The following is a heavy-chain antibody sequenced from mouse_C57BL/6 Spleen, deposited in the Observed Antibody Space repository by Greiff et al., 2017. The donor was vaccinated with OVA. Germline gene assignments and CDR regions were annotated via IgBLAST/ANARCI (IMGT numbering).Heavy chain of an antibody. CDR2: IWRGGST. D-gene: IGHD4-1*01. CDR1: GFSLTSYG. CDR3: AKKRGNWDEGYAMDY. V-gene: IGHV2-5*01. Sequence: QVQLQQSGPGLVQPSQSLSITCTVSGFSLTSYGVHWVRQSPGQGLEWLGVIWRGGSTDYNAAFMSRLSITKDNSKSQVFFKMNSLQADDTAIYDCAKKRGNWDEGYAMDYWGQGTSVTVSS. J-gene: IGHJ4*01.